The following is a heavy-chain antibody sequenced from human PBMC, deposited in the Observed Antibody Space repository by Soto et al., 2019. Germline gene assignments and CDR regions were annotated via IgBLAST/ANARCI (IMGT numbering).Heavy chain of an antibody. CDR3: ARATRWLKSRTFDL. CDR1: GFIFSNYD. CDR2: IDIAGDT. J-gene: IGHJ2*01. V-gene: IGHV3-13*01. Sequence: EVQLVESGGGLVQPGGSLRLSCAASGFIFSNYDMHWVRQVTGKGLEWVSSIDIAGDTYYPDSVKGRFTISRDTAKNSLYLQMPSLRAGDTAVYYCARATRWLKSRTFDLWGRGTLITVSS. D-gene: IGHD5-12*01.